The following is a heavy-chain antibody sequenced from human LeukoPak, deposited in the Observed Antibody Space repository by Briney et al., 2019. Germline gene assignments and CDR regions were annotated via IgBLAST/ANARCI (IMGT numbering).Heavy chain of an antibody. D-gene: IGHD3-10*01. CDR3: ARTGFGDAYVPFDY. J-gene: IGHJ4*02. V-gene: IGHV1-69*13. CDR2: IIPIFGTA. Sequence: SVKVSCKASGGTSSSYAISWVRQAPGQGLEWMGGIIPIFGTANYAQKFQGRVTITADESTSTAYMELSSLRSEDTAVYYCARTGFGDAYVPFDYWGQGTLVTVSS. CDR1: GGTSSSYA.